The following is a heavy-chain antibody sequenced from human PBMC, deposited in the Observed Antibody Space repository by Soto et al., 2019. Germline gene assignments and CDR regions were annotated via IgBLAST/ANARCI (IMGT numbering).Heavy chain of an antibody. J-gene: IGHJ6*03. CDR1: GDSVSSNSAA. Sequence: SETLSLTCAISGDSVSSNSAAWNWIRQSPSRGLEWLGRTYYRSKWYNDYAVSVKSRITINPDTSKNQFSLQLNSVTPEDTAVYYCARELHILVRGVINHYYYYMDVWGKGTTVTVSS. CDR2: TYYRSKWYN. CDR3: ARELHILVRGVINHYYYYMDV. D-gene: IGHD3-10*01. V-gene: IGHV6-1*01.